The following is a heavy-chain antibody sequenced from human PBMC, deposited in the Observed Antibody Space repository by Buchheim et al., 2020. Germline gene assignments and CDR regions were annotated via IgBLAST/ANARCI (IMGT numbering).Heavy chain of an antibody. CDR3: ARDLVVVVPAAQGNYYYYGMDV. CDR2: ISSSSSTI. V-gene: IGHV3-48*01. CDR1: GFTFSSYS. J-gene: IGHJ6*02. D-gene: IGHD2-2*01. Sequence: EVQLVESGGGLVQPGGSLRLSCAASGFTFSSYSMNWVRQAPGKGLEWVSYISSSSSTIYYADSVKGRFTISRDNAKNSLYLPMNSLRAEDTAVYYCARDLVVVVPAAQGNYYYYGMDVWGQGTT.